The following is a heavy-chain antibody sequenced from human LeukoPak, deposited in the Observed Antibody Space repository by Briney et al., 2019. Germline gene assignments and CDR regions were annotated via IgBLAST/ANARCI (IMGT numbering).Heavy chain of an antibody. J-gene: IGHJ6*03. V-gene: IGHV4-39*01. Sequence: SETLSLTCTVTGGSISSSSYYWGWIRQPPGKGLEWIGSIHYSGTTYYNPSLEGRVTISEDTSKNQFSLMLRSVTAAGTAVYFCARQASDYFYYYMDVWGKGTTVTVSS. CDR1: GGSISSSSYY. CDR3: ARQASDYFYYYMDV. CDR2: IHYSGTT.